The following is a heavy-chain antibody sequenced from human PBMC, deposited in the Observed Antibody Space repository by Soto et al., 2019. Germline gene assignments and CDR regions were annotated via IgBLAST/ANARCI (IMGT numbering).Heavy chain of an antibody. Sequence: GASVKVSCKASGYTFTNYGISWVRQAPGQRLEWMGWINAGNGNTKYSQKFQGRVTITRDTSASTAYMELSSLRSEDTAVYYCARGIRSYGLLFHDYWGQGTLVTVSS. CDR3: ARGIRSYGLLFHDY. D-gene: IGHD5-18*01. V-gene: IGHV1-3*01. CDR2: INAGNGNT. CDR1: GYTFTNYG. J-gene: IGHJ4*02.